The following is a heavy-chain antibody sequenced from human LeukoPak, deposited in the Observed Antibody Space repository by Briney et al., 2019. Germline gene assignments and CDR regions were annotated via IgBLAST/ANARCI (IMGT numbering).Heavy chain of an antibody. J-gene: IGHJ5*02. V-gene: IGHV3-30*02. CDR2: IRYDGNNK. D-gene: IGHD2-2*01. CDR3: ARVGCSSTSCYAGGWFDP. CDR1: GFTFSSYG. Sequence: PGGSLRLSCAASGFTFSSYGMHWVRQAPGRGLEWVAFIRYDGNNKYYADSVKGRFTISRDNSKNTLYLQMNSLRADDTAVYYCARVGCSSTSCYAGGWFDPWGQGTLVTVSS.